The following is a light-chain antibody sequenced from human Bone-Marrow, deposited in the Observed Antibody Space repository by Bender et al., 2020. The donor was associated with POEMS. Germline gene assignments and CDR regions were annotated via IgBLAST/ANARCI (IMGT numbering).Light chain of an antibody. CDR3: CSYADNSVWV. Sequence: QSALTQPASVSGSPGQSITISCTGTSSDIGGYDYVSWYQQHPGKAPKLMLYDVSERPSGVPDRFSGSKSDNTASLTISGLQAEDEADFYCCSYADNSVWVFGGGTKLTVL. V-gene: IGLV2-23*02. J-gene: IGLJ3*02. CDR1: SSDIGGYDY. CDR2: DVS.